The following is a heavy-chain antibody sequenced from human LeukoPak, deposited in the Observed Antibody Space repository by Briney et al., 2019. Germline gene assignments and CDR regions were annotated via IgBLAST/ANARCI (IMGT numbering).Heavy chain of an antibody. CDR1: GFTFNSYG. D-gene: IGHD4-17*01. CDR3: AREHTTVTSLLDY. CDR2: IWYDGNNK. Sequence: GGSLRLSCAASGFTFNSYGIHWVRQAPGKGLEWVAVIWYDGNNKYYADSVKGRFTISRDSSKNTMYLQMNSLRAEDPAVYYCAREHTTVTSLLDYWGQGTLVTGSS. J-gene: IGHJ4*02. V-gene: IGHV3-33*01.